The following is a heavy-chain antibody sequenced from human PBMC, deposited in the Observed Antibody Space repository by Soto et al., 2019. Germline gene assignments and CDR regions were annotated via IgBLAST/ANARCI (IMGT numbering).Heavy chain of an antibody. CDR3: VRQDNTGFTRFDP. V-gene: IGHV3-73*01. J-gene: IGHJ5*02. D-gene: IGHD1-1*01. CDR1: GFTFSGSD. Sequence: EVQLVESGGDLVQPGGSLKVSCAASGFTFSGSDMHWVRQASGKGLEWVGRIRSKANSYATTYAASVNGRFTISRDDSKNTAYLQMNSLKTEDTAVYYCVRQDNTGFTRFDPWGQGTLVTVSS. CDR2: IRSKANSYAT.